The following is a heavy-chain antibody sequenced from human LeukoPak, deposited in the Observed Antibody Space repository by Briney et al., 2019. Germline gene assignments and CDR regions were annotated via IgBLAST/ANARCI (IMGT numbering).Heavy chain of an antibody. CDR3: GKGSEYYDSSGYVDY. J-gene: IGHJ4*02. CDR2: ISSSGSTI. D-gene: IGHD3-22*01. V-gene: IGHV3-48*03. CDR1: GFTFSSYE. Sequence: PGGSLRLSCAASGFTFSSYEMNWVRQAPGKGLEGVSYISSSGSTIYYADSVKGRFTISRDNAKNSLYLQMNSLRAEDTAVYYCGKGSEYYDSSGYVDYWGQGTLVTVSS.